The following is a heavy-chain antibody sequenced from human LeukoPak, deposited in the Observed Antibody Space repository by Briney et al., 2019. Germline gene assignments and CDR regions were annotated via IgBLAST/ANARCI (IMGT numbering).Heavy chain of an antibody. D-gene: IGHD4-11*01. V-gene: IGHV4-39*01. J-gene: IGHJ5*02. CDR1: GGPISSRSYY. Sequence: SETLSLTCTVSGGPISSRSYYWGWVRQPPGKGLDWIGSIYYSGSTYYNPSLKSRVTISVDTSKNQFSLKLSSGTAADTAVYYCARRAYSDYGGVSVEPWGQGTLVTVSS. CDR3: ARRAYSDYGGVSVEP. CDR2: IYYSGST.